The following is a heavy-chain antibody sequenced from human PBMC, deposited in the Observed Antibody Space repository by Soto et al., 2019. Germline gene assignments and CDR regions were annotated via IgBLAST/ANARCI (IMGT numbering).Heavy chain of an antibody. D-gene: IGHD3-3*01. CDR1: GYTFTGYY. CDR3: ASLDFVVKPPERGGG. Sequence: ASVKVSCKTSGYTFTGYYIHWVRQAPGQGLEWMGWIDPHIGGTKYAQKFQGRVTMTRDTSISTAYMELRRLTSDATAVYYCASLDFVVKPPERGGGWGQGTLVTVSS. CDR2: IDPHIGGT. V-gene: IGHV1-2*02. J-gene: IGHJ4*02.